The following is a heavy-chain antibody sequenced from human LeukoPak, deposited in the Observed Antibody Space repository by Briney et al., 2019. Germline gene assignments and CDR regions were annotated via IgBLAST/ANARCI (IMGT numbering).Heavy chain of an antibody. CDR2: IWYDGSNK. Sequence: GGSLRLSCAASGFTFSSYGMHWVRQAPGKGLEWVAVIWYDGSNKYYADSVKGRFTISRDNAKNSLYLQMNSLRAEDTALYYCARDFWAYFDYWGQGTLVTVSS. CDR3: ARDFWAYFDY. V-gene: IGHV3-33*01. CDR1: GFTFSSYG. D-gene: IGHD2/OR15-2a*01. J-gene: IGHJ4*02.